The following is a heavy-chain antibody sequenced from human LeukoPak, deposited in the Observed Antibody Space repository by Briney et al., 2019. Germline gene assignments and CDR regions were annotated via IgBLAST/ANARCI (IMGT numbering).Heavy chain of an antibody. CDR2: IYPGDSDP. V-gene: IGHV5-51*01. D-gene: IGHD3-10*01. CDR3: ARHPHGSTYFDY. J-gene: IGHJ4*02. CDR1: GYTFTTYW. Sequence: GESLKISCKGSGYTFTTYWIGWVRQMPGKGLEWMGIIYPGDSDPRYSPSFQGQVTISADTSISTAYLQWSSLKASDSAMYYCARHPHGSTYFDYWGQGTLVTVSS.